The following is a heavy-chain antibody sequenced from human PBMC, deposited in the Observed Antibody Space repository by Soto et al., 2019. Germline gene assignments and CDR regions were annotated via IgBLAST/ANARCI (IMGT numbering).Heavy chain of an antibody. CDR3: ARAYYYDSSGYYSAPHYYYYYYGMDV. J-gene: IGHJ6*02. D-gene: IGHD3-22*01. Sequence: SVKVSCKASGGTFSSYAISWVRQAPGQGXEWMGGIIPNFGTANYAQKFQGRVTITADESTSTAYMELSSLGSEDTAVYYCARAYYYDSSGYYSAPHYYYYYYGMDVWGQGTTVTVSS. V-gene: IGHV1-69*13. CDR1: GGTFSSYA. CDR2: IIPNFGTA.